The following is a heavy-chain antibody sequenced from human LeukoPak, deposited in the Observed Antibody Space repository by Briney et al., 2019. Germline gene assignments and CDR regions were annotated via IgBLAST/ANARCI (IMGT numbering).Heavy chain of an antibody. V-gene: IGHV3-23*01. CDR1: GFTFSSYG. CDR2: ISGSGGST. D-gene: IGHD2-15*01. CDR3: AKNGDRGAYCSGGSCYPYYYYNMDV. Sequence: GGTLRLSCAASGFTFSSYGMSWVRQAPGKGLEWVSAISGSGGSTYYADSVKGRFTISRDNSKNTLYLQMNSLRAEDTAIYYCAKNGDRGAYCSGGSCYPYYYYNMDVWGKGTTVTISS. J-gene: IGHJ6*03.